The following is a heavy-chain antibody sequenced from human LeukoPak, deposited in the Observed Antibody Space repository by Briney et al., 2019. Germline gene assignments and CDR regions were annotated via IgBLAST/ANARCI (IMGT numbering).Heavy chain of an antibody. J-gene: IGHJ4*02. CDR2: INPSGGST. Sequence: ASVKVSCKASGYTFTSYFIHWVRQAPGQGPEWMGIINPSGGSTTYAQKFQGRVTMTRDTSTTTVYMELSSLKSEDTAVYYCARGGEMATVPHLYYFDDWGQGTLVTVSS. CDR3: ARGGEMATVPHLYYFDD. V-gene: IGHV1-46*01. D-gene: IGHD5-24*01. CDR1: GYTFTSYF.